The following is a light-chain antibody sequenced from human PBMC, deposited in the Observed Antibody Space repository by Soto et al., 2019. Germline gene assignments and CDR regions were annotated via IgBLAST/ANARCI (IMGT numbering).Light chain of an antibody. CDR2: KAS. J-gene: IGKJ4*01. CDR3: QHHNSFPFT. V-gene: IGKV1-5*03. CDR1: QSINNW. Sequence: DLQMTQSPPTLSASVGDRVTITCRASQSINNWLAWHQQKPGKAPKVLIYKASSLESGVPSRFSGSGSGTEFTLTISSLQPDDVATYYGQHHNSFPFTFGGGTKVEIK.